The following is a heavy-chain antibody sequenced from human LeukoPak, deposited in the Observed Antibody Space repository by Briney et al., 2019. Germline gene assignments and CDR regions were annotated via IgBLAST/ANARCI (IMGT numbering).Heavy chain of an antibody. CDR2: IIPIFGTA. D-gene: IGHD6-13*01. Sequence: ASVKVSCKASGGTFSSYAISWVRQAPGQGLEWMGGIIPIFGTANYAQKFQGRVTITADESTSTAYMELSSLRSEDTAVYYCARESSSSYYFDYWGQGTLDTVSS. V-gene: IGHV1-69*13. CDR3: ARESSSSYYFDY. J-gene: IGHJ4*02. CDR1: GGTFSSYA.